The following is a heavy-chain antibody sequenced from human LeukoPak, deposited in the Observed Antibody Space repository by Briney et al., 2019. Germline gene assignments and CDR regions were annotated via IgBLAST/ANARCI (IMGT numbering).Heavy chain of an antibody. J-gene: IGHJ1*01. CDR3: ARPGGQWLAPGYFQH. CDR2: INHSGST. CDR1: GGSFSGYY. Sequence: PSETLSLTCAVYGGSFSGYYWSWIRQPPGKGLEWIGEINHSGSTNYNPSLKSRVTISVDTSKNQFSLKLSSVTAADTAVYYCARPGGQWLAPGYFQHWGQGTLVTVSS. V-gene: IGHV4-34*01. D-gene: IGHD6-19*01.